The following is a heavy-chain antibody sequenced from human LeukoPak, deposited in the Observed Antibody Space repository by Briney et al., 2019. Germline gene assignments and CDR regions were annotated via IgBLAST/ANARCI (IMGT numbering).Heavy chain of an antibody. CDR2: IYYSGST. CDR1: GGSISSSSYY. D-gene: IGHD2-15*01. CDR3: ARDDRVPGYCSGGSCRIWFDP. J-gene: IGHJ5*02. V-gene: IGHV4-39*07. Sequence: PSETLSLTCTVSGGSISSSSYYWGWIRQPPGKGLEWIGSIYYSGSTYYNPSLKSRVTISVDTSKNQFSLKLSSVTAADTAVYYCARDDRVPGYCSGGSCRIWFDPWGQGTLVTVSS.